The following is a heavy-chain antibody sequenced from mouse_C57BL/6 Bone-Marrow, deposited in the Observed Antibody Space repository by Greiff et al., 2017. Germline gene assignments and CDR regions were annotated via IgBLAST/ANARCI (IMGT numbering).Heavy chain of an antibody. CDR1: GFTFSSYG. D-gene: IGHD2-1*01. V-gene: IGHV5-6*02. CDR2: ISSGGSYT. Sequence: DVQLVESGGDLVKPGGSLKLSCAASGFTFSSYGMSWVRQTPDKRLEWVATISSGGSYTYYPDSVKGRFTISRDNAKNTLYLQMSSLKSEDTAMYYCARRGGYYGNPGAYWGQGTLVTVSA. J-gene: IGHJ3*01. CDR3: ARRGGYYGNPGAY.